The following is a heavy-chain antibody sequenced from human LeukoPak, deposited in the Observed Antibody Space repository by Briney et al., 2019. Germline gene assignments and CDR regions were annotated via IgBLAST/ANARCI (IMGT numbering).Heavy chain of an antibody. CDR1: GFTFNNFW. V-gene: IGHV3-74*01. CDR2: INGGGSST. D-gene: IGHD3-10*01. CDR3: ARGQQIWADYYASGTNMDV. J-gene: IGHJ6*02. Sequence: GRSLRLSCSASGFTFNNFWMHWVRQAPGKRLVWVSRINGGGSSTTYGDSVKGRFTISRDNDRNTLYLQMKSLRDEDTAVYFCARGQQIWADYYASGTNMDVRGQGTTVTVSS.